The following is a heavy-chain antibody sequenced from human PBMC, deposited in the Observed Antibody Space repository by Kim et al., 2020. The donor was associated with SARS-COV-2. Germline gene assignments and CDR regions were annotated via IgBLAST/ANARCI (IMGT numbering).Heavy chain of an antibody. CDR3: ARDWIQLSGGY. Sequence: GGSLRLSCAASGFTFSSYGMHWVRQAPGKGLEWVAVISYDGSNKYYADSVKGRFTISRDNSKNTLYLQMNSLRAEDTAVYYCARDWIQLSGGYWGQGTLVTVSS. V-gene: IGHV3-33*05. J-gene: IGHJ4*02. CDR1: GFTFSSYG. CDR2: ISYDGSNK. D-gene: IGHD5-18*01.